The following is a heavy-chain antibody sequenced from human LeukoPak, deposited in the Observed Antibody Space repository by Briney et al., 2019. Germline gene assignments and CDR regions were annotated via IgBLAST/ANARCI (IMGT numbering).Heavy chain of an antibody. Sequence: GRSLRLSCAASGFTFSSYGMHWVRQAPGKGLEWVAVISYDGSNKYYADSVKGRFTISRDNSKNTLYLQMNSLRAEDTAVYYCAEGPSSGWYVDYWGQGTLVTVSS. CDR3: AEGPSSGWYVDY. CDR2: ISYDGSNK. J-gene: IGHJ4*02. CDR1: GFTFSSYG. D-gene: IGHD6-19*01. V-gene: IGHV3-30*18.